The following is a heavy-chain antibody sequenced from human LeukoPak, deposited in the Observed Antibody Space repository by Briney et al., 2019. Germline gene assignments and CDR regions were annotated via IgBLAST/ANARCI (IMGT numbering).Heavy chain of an antibody. CDR3: ARVHGGYPFDQ. J-gene: IGHJ4*02. D-gene: IGHD2-15*01. CDR2: ISYDGSKK. Sequence: GGTLRLSCAASGFTFSSYAMHWVRQAPGKGLEWVAVISYDGSKKYYADSVKGRFTISRDNSKNTQHLQMNSLRAEDTAVYYCARVHGGYPFDQWGQGTLVTVSS. V-gene: IGHV3-30*04. CDR1: GFTFSSYA.